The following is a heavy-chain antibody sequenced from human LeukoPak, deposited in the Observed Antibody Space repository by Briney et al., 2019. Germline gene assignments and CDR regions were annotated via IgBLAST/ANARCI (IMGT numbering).Heavy chain of an antibody. CDR2: FSGSGGST. J-gene: IGHJ3*02. Sequence: GGSLRLSCAASGFTFSSYAMSWVRQAPGKGLEWVSAFSGSGGSTYYADSVKGRFTISRDNSKNTLYLQMNSLRAEDTAVYYCAKAYDYGDYVIDAFDIWGQGTMVTVSS. V-gene: IGHV3-23*01. CDR3: AKAYDYGDYVIDAFDI. CDR1: GFTFSSYA. D-gene: IGHD4-17*01.